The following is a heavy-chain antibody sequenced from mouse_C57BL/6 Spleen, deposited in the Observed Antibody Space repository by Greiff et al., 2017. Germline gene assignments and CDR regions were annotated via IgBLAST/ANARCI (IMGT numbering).Heavy chain of an antibody. Sequence: HLVESGEGLVKPGGSLKLSCAASGFPFSSYAMSWVRQTPEKRLEWVAYISIGGDYIYYADTVKGRFTISRDNARNTLYLQMSSLKSEDTAMYYCTRDDSYFDYWGQGTTLTVSS. CDR3: TRDDSYFDY. V-gene: IGHV5-9-1*02. J-gene: IGHJ2*01. CDR1: GFPFSSYA. CDR2: ISIGGDYI. D-gene: IGHD2-4*01.